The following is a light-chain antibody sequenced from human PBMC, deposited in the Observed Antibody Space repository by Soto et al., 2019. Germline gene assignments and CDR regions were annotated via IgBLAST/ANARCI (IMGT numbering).Light chain of an antibody. V-gene: IGKV3-15*01. J-gene: IGKJ1*01. CDR1: QSVSNN. CDR2: GAS. CDR3: QHQSRWPST. Sequence: LVMTQSPATLSVSPGERVTLSCRASQSVSNNLAWYQQKPGQAPRLLIHGASTRATGIPARFSGSGSGTEFTLTISSLQSEDFAIYYCQHQSRWPSTFGQGTKVEIX.